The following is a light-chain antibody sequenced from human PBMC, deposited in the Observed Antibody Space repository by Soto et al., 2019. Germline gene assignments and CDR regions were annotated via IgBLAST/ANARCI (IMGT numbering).Light chain of an antibody. CDR3: CSYATTSTYV. Sequence: ALTQPASVSGSPGQSITISCTGTSSDVGNYNLVSWYQHHPGKAPKLMIYDGSKRPSGVSNRFSGSKSGNTASLTISGLQAEDECDYYCCSYATTSTYVFGTGTKVTVL. CDR2: DGS. CDR1: SSDVGNYNL. V-gene: IGLV2-23*01. J-gene: IGLJ1*01.